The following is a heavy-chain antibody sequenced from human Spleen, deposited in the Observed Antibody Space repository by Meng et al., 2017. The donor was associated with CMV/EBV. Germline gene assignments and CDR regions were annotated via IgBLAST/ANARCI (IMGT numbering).Heavy chain of an antibody. V-gene: IGHV1-18*01. D-gene: IGHD3-10*01. Sequence: ASVKVSCKASGYTFTTYGISWVRQAPGQGLEWMGWINPYNGNRKYAQKFRGRVTMTMDASTSTVYMELRSLRSDDTAVYYCARDLVRGRSIAPRESFDPWGQGTLVTVSS. CDR1: GYTFTTYG. J-gene: IGHJ5*02. CDR2: INPYNGNR. CDR3: ARDLVRGRSIAPRESFDP.